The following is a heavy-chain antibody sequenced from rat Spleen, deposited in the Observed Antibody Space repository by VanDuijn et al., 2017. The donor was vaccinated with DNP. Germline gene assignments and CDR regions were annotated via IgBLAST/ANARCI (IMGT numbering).Heavy chain of an antibody. Sequence: QVQLRESGPGLVQPSQTLSLTCTVSGFSLTSYGVSWVRQPPGKGLEWIAAISSGGDTYYNSALKSRLSISRDTSKNQVFLKMNSLQTEDTAIYYCSRYGGYSALDAWGQGTSVTVSS. J-gene: IGHJ4*01. CDR2: ISSGGDT. CDR1: GFSLTSYG. V-gene: IGHV2S8*01. CDR3: SRYGGYSALDA. D-gene: IGHD1-11*01.